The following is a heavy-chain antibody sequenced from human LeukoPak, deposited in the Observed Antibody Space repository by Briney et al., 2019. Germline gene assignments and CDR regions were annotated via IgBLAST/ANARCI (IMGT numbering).Heavy chain of an antibody. D-gene: IGHD3-22*01. CDR1: GFTFSSYG. CDR3: ARAPSEIGGYYPEYFRH. V-gene: IGHV3-23*01. J-gene: IGHJ1*01. Sequence: GGSLRLSCAASGFTFSSYGMNWVRQAPGKGLEWVSSISDSGGDTYYADSVKGRFTVSRDNSKNTLYLQINSLRAEDTGVYYCARAPSEIGGYYPEYFRHWGQGTLVTVSS. CDR2: ISDSGGDT.